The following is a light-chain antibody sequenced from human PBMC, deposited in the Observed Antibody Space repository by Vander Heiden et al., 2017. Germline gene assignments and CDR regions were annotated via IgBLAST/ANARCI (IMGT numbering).Light chain of an antibody. V-gene: IGLV2-8*01. J-gene: IGLJ2*01. CDR1: SSDIGAYYY. CDR3: GSYAAYNSDVV. Sequence: QSALTQPPSASGSPGQSVTISCTGTSSDIGAYYYVSWYQQHPGKAPKLIIYEVTKRPSGVPDRFSGFKSGNTASLTVSGLQVEDEAYYFCGSYAAYNSDVVFGGGTKLTVL. CDR2: EVT.